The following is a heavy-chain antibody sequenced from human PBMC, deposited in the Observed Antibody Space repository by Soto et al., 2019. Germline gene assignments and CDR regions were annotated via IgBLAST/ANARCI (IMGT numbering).Heavy chain of an antibody. V-gene: IGHV3-48*02. D-gene: IGHD6-19*01. Sequence: GGSLRLSCAASGFTFSSYSMNWVRQAPGKGLEWVSYISSSSSTIYYADSVKGRFTISRDNAKNSLYLQMNSLRDEDTAVYYCARDPAVAGTPYYYVMDVWGQGTTVTVSS. J-gene: IGHJ6*02. CDR3: ARDPAVAGTPYYYVMDV. CDR1: GFTFSSYS. CDR2: ISSSSSTI.